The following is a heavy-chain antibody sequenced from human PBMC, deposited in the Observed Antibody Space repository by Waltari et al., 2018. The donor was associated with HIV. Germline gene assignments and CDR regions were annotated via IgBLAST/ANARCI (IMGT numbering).Heavy chain of an antibody. D-gene: IGHD2-15*01. CDR3: ARGHAAGYCSGGSCQGWFDP. CDR1: GGTFSSYA. J-gene: IGHJ5*02. V-gene: IGHV1-69*01. CDR2: VIPNFGKE. Sequence: QVQLVQSGAEVKKPGSSVKVSCKASGGTFSSYAISRVRQAPGQGLEWLGGVIPNFGKENYAQKCQGGVSITASESTSTAYMELRSLGSEDTAVYYCARGHAAGYCSGGSCQGWFDPWGQGTLVTVSS.